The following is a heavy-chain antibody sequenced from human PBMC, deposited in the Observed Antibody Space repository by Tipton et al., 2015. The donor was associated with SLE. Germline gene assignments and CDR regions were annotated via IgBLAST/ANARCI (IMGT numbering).Heavy chain of an antibody. J-gene: IGHJ4*02. CDR1: GFTFSSYA. D-gene: IGHD5-18*01. Sequence: SLRLSCAASGFTFSSYAMSRVRQAPGKGLEWVSPISGSGGSTYYADSVKGRFTISRDNSKNTLYLQMNSLRAEDTAVYYCAKGGYNYALGGYFDYWGQGTLVTVSS. CDR3: AKGGYNYALGGYFDY. CDR2: ISGSGGST. V-gene: IGHV3-23*01.